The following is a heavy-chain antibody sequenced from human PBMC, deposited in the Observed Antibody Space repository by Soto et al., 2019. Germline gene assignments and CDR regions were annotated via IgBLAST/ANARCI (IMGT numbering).Heavy chain of an antibody. Sequence: QITLKESGPTLVKPTQTLTLTCTFSGFSLSTSGVGVGWIRQPPGKALEWLALIYWHDDKRYSPSLKSRLTIPRYTPKHQGVLTMSSVAPVDTPTYYCAHTEGDCTNGVCYTTWFAPWGQGTLVTVSS. D-gene: IGHD2-8*01. V-gene: IGHV2-5*01. CDR1: GFSLSTSGVG. J-gene: IGHJ5*02. CDR3: AHTEGDCTNGVCYTTWFAP. CDR2: IYWHDDK.